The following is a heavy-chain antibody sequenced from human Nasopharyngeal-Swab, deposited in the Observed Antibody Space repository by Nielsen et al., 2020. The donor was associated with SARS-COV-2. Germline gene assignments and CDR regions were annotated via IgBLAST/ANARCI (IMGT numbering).Heavy chain of an antibody. V-gene: IGHV1-46*01. CDR2: INPSGGST. CDR3: ARGVAAAGTPFPRYYFDY. D-gene: IGHD6-13*01. Sequence: ASVKVSCKASGYTFTNYAMNWVRQAPGQGLEWMGIINPSGGSTSYAQKFQGRVTMTRDTSTSTVYMELSSLRSEDTAVYYCARGVAAAGTPFPRYYFDYWGQGTLVTVSS. CDR1: GYTFTNYA. J-gene: IGHJ4*02.